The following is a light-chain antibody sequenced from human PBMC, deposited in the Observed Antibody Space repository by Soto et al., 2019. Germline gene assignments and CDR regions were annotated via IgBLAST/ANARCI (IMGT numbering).Light chain of an antibody. J-gene: IGKJ3*01. CDR2: GAF. CDR3: QQYGRSPFT. CDR1: QSVSSNH. V-gene: IGKV3-20*01. Sequence: EIVLTQSPGTLSLSQGERATLSCRASQSVSSNHLAWYQQRPGQAPRVVIYGAFTRATGIPARFSRSGSGTDFTLTISRLEPEDFAVYYCQQYGRSPFTFGPGTKVDIK.